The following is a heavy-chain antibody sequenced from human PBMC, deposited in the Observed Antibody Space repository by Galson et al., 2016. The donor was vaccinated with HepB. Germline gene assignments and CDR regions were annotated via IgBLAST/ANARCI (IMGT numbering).Heavy chain of an antibody. CDR2: IKSRADGGTT. V-gene: IGHV3-15*01. Sequence: SLRLSCAASGFIFSNAWLSWVRQAPGKGLEWVGRIKSRADGGTTDSAAPVKGRFTISRDDSTNTLYLQMASLVTEDTAVYYCTTYLYRSTWYWGQGTLVTVSS. D-gene: IGHD6-13*01. CDR3: TTYLYRSTWY. CDR1: GFIFSNAW. J-gene: IGHJ4*02.